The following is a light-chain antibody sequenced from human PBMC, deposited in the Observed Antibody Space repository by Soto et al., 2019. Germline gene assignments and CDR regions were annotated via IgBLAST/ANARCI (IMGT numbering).Light chain of an antibody. J-gene: IGKJ1*01. Sequence: DIQMTQSPSSLSVSIGDRVTITCRASQSISSWLAWYQQKPGKAPNLLIYQASHLASGVPARFSGSGSGTEFTLTVSSLQPDDFATYYCQHYSTYGSWTFGQGTKVESK. CDR2: QAS. CDR1: QSISSW. CDR3: QHYSTYGSWT. V-gene: IGKV1-5*03.